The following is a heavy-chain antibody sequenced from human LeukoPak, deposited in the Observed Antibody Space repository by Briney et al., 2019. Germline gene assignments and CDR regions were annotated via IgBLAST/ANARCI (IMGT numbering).Heavy chain of an antibody. CDR3: ARVGHGCSSSWCPFDY. D-gene: IGHD6-13*01. CDR2: IYYSGST. CDR1: GGSISSYY. Sequence: PSETLSLTCTVYGGSISSYYWSWIRQPPGKGLEWIGYIYYSGSTNYNPSLKSRVTISVDTSKNQFSLKLSSVTAADTAVYYCARVGHGCSSSWCPFDYWGQGTLVTVSS. V-gene: IGHV4-59*01. J-gene: IGHJ4*02.